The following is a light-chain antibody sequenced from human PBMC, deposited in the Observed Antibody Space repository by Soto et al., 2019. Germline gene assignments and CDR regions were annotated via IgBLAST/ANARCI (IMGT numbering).Light chain of an antibody. CDR2: AAS. Sequence: DIQLTQSPSFLSASVGDRVTITCRASQGIRSFLAWYQQKPGKAPKLLIYAASTLQSGVPSRFSGSGSGTEFALTISSLQPEDFATYYCQQLNSYPRTFGQGTKVEIK. CDR3: QQLNSYPRT. J-gene: IGKJ1*01. V-gene: IGKV1-9*01. CDR1: QGIRSF.